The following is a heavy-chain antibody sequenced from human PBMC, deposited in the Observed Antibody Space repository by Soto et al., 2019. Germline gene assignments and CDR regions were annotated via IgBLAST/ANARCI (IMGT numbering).Heavy chain of an antibody. CDR2: ISGSGGST. D-gene: IGHD2-2*01. CDR3: ARRRAYCSSTSCYPLPDY. V-gene: IGHV3-23*01. CDR1: GFTFSSYA. Sequence: EVQLLESGGGLVQPGGSLRLSCAASGFTFSSYAMSWVRQAPGKGLEWVPAISGSGGSTYYADSVKVRFTISRDNSKNTLYLQMNSLRAEDTAVYYCARRRAYCSSTSCYPLPDYWGQGTLVTVSS. J-gene: IGHJ4*02.